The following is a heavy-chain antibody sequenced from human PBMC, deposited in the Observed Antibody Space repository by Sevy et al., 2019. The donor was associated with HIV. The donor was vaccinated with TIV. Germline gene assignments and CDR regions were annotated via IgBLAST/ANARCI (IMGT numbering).Heavy chain of an antibody. V-gene: IGHV3-48*02. Sequence: SGSLRLSCAASGFTFSSYSMNWVRQAPGKGLERVSYISSSSSTIYYADSVKGRFTISRDNAKNSLYLQMNSLRDEDTAVYYCASHLVVVAAFDDAFDIWGQGTMVIVSS. CDR3: ASHLVVVAAFDDAFDI. D-gene: IGHD2-15*01. CDR2: ISSSSSTI. CDR1: GFTFSSYS. J-gene: IGHJ3*02.